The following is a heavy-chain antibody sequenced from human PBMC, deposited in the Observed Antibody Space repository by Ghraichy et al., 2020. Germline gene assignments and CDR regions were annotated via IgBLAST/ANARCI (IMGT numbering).Heavy chain of an antibody. V-gene: IGHV4-59*02. CDR2: IYYIGST. CDR1: GGSVSRYY. Sequence: NLSLTCGVSGGSVSRYYWSWIRQTPGKGLEWIGYIYYIGSTNYNPSLKRRVSISVDTSKNQFSLNLSSVTTADTAVYYCARVIGEDIVVVPALDPWGQGTLVTVSS. CDR3: ARVIGEDIVVVPALDP. J-gene: IGHJ5*02. D-gene: IGHD2-2*01.